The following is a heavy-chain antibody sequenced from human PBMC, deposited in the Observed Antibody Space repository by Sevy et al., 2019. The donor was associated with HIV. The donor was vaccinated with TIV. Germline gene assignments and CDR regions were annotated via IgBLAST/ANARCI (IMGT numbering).Heavy chain of an antibody. CDR3: AADRGEDYCSGNSCQRHYYYGLDV. J-gene: IGHJ6*02. D-gene: IGHD2-15*01. CDR1: GYRLIEVS. Sequence: ASVKVSCKVSGYRLIEVSMHWVRQAPGKGLEWMGHLDPEDGETIYAQNFQGRVTMTEDTSTDTAYMEVSSLRSEDTALYYCAADRGEDYCSGNSCQRHYYYGLDVWGQGTTVSVSS. CDR2: LDPEDGET. V-gene: IGHV1-24*01.